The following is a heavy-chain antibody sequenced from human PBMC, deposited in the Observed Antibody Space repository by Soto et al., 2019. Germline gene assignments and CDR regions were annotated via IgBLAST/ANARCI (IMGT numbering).Heavy chain of an antibody. CDR3: ARISSSWSLGNWFDP. CDR1: GYTFTSYG. V-gene: IGHV1-18*01. CDR2: ISAYNGNT. Sequence: VASVKVSCKASGYTFTSYGISWVRQAPGQGLEWMGWISAYNGNTNYAQKLQGRVTMTTDTSTSTAYMELRSLRSDDTAVYYCARISSSWSLGNWFDPWGQGTLVTVSS. J-gene: IGHJ5*02. D-gene: IGHD6-13*01.